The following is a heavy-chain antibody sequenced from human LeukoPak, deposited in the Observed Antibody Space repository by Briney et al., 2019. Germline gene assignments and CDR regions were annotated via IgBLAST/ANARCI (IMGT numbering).Heavy chain of an antibody. V-gene: IGHV3-23*01. Sequence: PGGSLSLSCAASGFTFTNYAMSWVRQAPGKGLEWVSTLIGSGISTYYADSVKGRFTISRDNSQNTLYLHMNSLTAADTAVYYCVKDLKRHFGWDGGRKWGQGTLVTVSS. CDR2: LIGSGIST. CDR3: VKDLKRHFGWDGGRK. J-gene: IGHJ4*02. CDR1: GFTFTNYA. D-gene: IGHD3-9*01.